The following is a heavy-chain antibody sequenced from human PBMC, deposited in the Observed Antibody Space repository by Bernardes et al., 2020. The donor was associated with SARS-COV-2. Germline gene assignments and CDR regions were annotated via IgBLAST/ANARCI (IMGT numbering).Heavy chain of an antibody. CDR1: GLTFGSYV. D-gene: IGHD1-1*01. CDR3: TTDFNFVLFEY. J-gene: IGHJ4*02. CDR2: ICHNGTIT. V-gene: IGHV3-74*01. Sequence: GGSLRLSCVASGLTFGSYVMHWVRQAPGKGLVWVSRICHNGTITNYADSVKGRFTVSRDNAKNTLFLQMNSLTAEDTAIYYWTTDFNFVLFEYLGQGSQVTVSS.